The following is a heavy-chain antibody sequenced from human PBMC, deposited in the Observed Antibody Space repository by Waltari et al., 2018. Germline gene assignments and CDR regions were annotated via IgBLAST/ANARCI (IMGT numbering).Heavy chain of an antibody. D-gene: IGHD2-21*01. J-gene: IGHJ4*01. CDR3: ARFGEVPPNYFFDY. Sequence: QVQLHQWGAGQLKPSETLSLTCAVSGESFLGYFWSWIHQSPGKGRGWLGAIPDSGSTNYNPTLASRLSLSVDTTKNQFSLRLTSVTAADAALYFCARFGEVPPNYFFDYWGQGTLVTVSS. V-gene: IGHV4-34*01. CDR1: GESFLGYF. CDR2: IPDSGST.